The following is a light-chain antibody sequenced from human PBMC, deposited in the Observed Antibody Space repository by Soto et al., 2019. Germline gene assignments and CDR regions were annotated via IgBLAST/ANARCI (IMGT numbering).Light chain of an antibody. Sequence: DIQMTQSPSSLSASVGDRVTITCQASQDISNYLNWYQQKPGKAPKLLIYDASNLETGVPSRFSGSGSGTDVTFTISSLQPEDIATYYFQQYDNLPLTFGGGTKVEIK. CDR1: QDISNY. J-gene: IGKJ4*01. CDR3: QQYDNLPLT. V-gene: IGKV1-33*01. CDR2: DAS.